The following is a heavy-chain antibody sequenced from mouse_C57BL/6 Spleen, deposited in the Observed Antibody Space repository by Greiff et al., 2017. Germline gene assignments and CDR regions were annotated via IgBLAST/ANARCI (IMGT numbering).Heavy chain of an antibody. Sequence: QVQLQQSGAELVRPGASVTLSCKASGYTFTDYEMHWVKQTPVHGLEWIGAIDPETGGTAYNQKFKGKAILTADKSSSTAYLELRSLTSEDSAVYYCTKSAYYSNPWLAYWGQGTLVTVSA. D-gene: IGHD2-5*01. J-gene: IGHJ3*01. CDR3: TKSAYYSNPWLAY. CDR2: IDPETGGT. V-gene: IGHV1-15*01. CDR1: GYTFTDYE.